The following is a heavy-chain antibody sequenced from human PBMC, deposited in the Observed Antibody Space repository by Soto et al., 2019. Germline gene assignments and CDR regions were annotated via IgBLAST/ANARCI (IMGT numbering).Heavy chain of an antibody. D-gene: IGHD4-4*01. CDR2: ISYDGSNK. J-gene: IGHJ6*02. CDR3: AKDQGLQDLYYYYYGMDV. CDR1: GFTFSSYG. V-gene: IGHV3-30*18. Sequence: QVQLVESGGGVVQPGRSLRLSCAASGFTFSSYGMHWVRQAPGKGLEWVAVISYDGSNKYYADSVKGRFTISRDNSKNTLYLQMNSLRAEDTAVYYCAKDQGLQDLYYYYYGMDVWGQGTTVTVSS.